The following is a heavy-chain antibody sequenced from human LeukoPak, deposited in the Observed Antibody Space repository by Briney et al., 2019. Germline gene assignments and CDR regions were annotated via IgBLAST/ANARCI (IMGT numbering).Heavy chain of an antibody. Sequence: SETLSLTCAVYGGSFSGYYWSWIRQPPGKGLEWIGEINHSGTTNYNPSLKSRVTISVDTSKGQFSLKLSSVTAADTAVYYCSGVLPMAPYYGMEVWGKGSRSPSSQ. V-gene: IGHV4-34*01. CDR3: SGVLPMAPYYGMEV. D-gene: IGHD2-8*01. CDR1: GGSFSGYY. J-gene: IGHJ6*01. CDR2: INHSGTT.